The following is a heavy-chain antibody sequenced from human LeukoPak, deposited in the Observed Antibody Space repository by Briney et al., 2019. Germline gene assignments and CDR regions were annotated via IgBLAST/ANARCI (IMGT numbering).Heavy chain of an antibody. Sequence: GGSLRLSCAASGFTFSSYGMHWVRQAPGKGLEWVAVISYDGSNKYYADSVKGRFTISRDNSKNTPYLQMNSLRAEDTAVYYCAKDRLLWFGDSRDYYYGMDVWGQGTTVTVSS. CDR1: GFTFSSYG. D-gene: IGHD3-10*01. CDR2: ISYDGSNK. J-gene: IGHJ6*02. V-gene: IGHV3-30*18. CDR3: AKDRLLWFGDSRDYYYGMDV.